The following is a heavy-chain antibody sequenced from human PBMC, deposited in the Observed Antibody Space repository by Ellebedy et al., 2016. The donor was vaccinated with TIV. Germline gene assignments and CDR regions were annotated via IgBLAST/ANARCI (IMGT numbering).Heavy chain of an antibody. Sequence: GGSLRLSCAASGFTFSSYAMHWVRQAPGKGLEWVAVISYDGSNKYYADSVKGRFTISRDNSKNTQYLQMNSLRAEDTAVYYCAGGISVAGTSLGFWGQGTLATVSS. J-gene: IGHJ4*02. V-gene: IGHV3-30-3*01. CDR2: ISYDGSNK. CDR1: GFTFSSYA. CDR3: AGGISVAGTSLGF. D-gene: IGHD6-19*01.